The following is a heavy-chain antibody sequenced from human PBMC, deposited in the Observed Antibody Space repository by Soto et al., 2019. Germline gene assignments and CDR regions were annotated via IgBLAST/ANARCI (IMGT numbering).Heavy chain of an antibody. V-gene: IGHV4-59*08. CDR2: IYSSGNT. J-gene: IGHJ4*02. Sequence: SETLSLTCTVSGGSISGYYWTWIRQPPGKGLEWIGYIYSSGNTNYNPSLQSRVTISVDTSKNQFSLKLSSATAADTAVYYCARLACSTTRCFTYFDYWGQGALVTVSS. CDR3: ARLACSTTRCFTYFDY. CDR1: GGSISGYY. D-gene: IGHD2-2*02.